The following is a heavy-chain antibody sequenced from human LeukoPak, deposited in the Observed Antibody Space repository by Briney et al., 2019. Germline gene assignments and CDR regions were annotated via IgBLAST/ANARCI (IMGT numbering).Heavy chain of an antibody. D-gene: IGHD6-13*01. Sequence: GGSLRLSCAASGFTFSSYSMNWVRQAPGKGLEWVSCISSSSSYIYYADSVKGRFTISRDNAKNSLYLQMNSLRAEDTAVYYCARDWPTIAAAGTIPEYFQHWGQGTLVTVSS. V-gene: IGHV3-21*01. J-gene: IGHJ1*01. CDR3: ARDWPTIAAAGTIPEYFQH. CDR2: ISSSSSYI. CDR1: GFTFSSYS.